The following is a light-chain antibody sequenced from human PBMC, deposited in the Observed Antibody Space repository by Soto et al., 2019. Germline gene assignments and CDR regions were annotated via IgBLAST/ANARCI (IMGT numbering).Light chain of an antibody. CDR2: GAS. J-gene: IGKJ2*01. CDR1: QGISSE. Sequence: EIVMTQSPATLSLSPGERAALSCRASQGISSELAWYQQKPGQPPRLLIYGASTRATGVPARFTGSGSGSDFTLTISGLQAEDFAVYFCQPGYNWPLTFGQGTRLEI. CDR3: QPGYNWPLT. V-gene: IGKV3-15*01.